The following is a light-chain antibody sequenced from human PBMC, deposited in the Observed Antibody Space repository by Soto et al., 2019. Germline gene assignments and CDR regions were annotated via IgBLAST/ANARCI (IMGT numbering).Light chain of an antibody. CDR2: SNN. CDR3: AAWDDSLNGNVV. V-gene: IGLV1-44*01. Sequence: QAVVTQPPSASGTPGQRVTISCSGSSSNIGSNTVNWYQQLPGTAPKLLVHSNNQRPSGVPDRFSGSKSGTSATLAISGLQSEDEADYYCAAWDDSLNGNVVFGGGTKLTVL. CDR1: SSNIGSNT. J-gene: IGLJ2*01.